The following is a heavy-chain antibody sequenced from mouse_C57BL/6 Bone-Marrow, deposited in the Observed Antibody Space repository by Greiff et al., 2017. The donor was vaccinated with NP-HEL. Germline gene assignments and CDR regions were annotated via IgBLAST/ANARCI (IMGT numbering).Heavy chain of an antibody. CDR3: ARLYEYDRAWFAY. D-gene: IGHD2-4*01. CDR1: GFTFSSYG. V-gene: IGHV5-6*01. CDR2: ISSGGSYT. J-gene: IGHJ3*01. Sequence: EVQGVESGGDLVKPGGSLKLSCAASGFTFSSYGMSWVRQTPDKRLEWVATISSGGSYTYYPDSVKGRFTISRDNAKNTLYLQMSSLKSEDTAMYYCARLYEYDRAWFAYWGQGTLVTVSA.